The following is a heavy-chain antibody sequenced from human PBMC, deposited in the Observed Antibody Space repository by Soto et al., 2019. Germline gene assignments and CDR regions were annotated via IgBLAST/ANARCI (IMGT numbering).Heavy chain of an antibody. V-gene: IGHV3-23*01. J-gene: IGHJ4*02. Sequence: EVQLLESGGGLVQPGGSLRLSCAASGFTFSAYAMSWVRQAPGKGLEWVSSVSNNGDSTNYADSVEGRFTISRDNSKNTLYLQMDSLSAEDTAVYYCARTDYWGQGTLVTVSS. CDR2: VSNNGDST. CDR1: GFTFSAYA. CDR3: ARTDY.